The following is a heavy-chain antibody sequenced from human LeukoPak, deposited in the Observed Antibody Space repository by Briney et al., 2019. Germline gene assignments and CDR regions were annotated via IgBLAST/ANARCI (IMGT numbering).Heavy chain of an antibody. CDR3: ASWGAGGNS. J-gene: IGHJ4*02. D-gene: IGHD3-16*01. V-gene: IGHV3-7*01. CDR1: GFTLSTYW. CDR2: INPDRSGK. Sequence: PGGSLRLSCEASGFTLSTYWMNWVRQVPGKGLDWVANINPDRSGKRYVDSVKGRFTIARDNADNSLSLQMNGLRAEDTAVYYCASWGAGGNSWGQGTLVTVSS.